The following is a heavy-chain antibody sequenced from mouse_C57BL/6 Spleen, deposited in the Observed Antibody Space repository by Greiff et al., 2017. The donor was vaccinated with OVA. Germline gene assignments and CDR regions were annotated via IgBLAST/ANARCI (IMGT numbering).Heavy chain of an antibody. CDR2: IYPSDSET. J-gene: IGHJ3*01. CDR3: ARPGLGPFAD. V-gene: IGHV1-61*01. CDR1: GYTFTSSW. D-gene: IGHD4-1*01. Sequence: QVQLQQPGAELVRPGSSVKLSCKASGYTFTSSWMDWVKQRPGQGLEWIGNIYPSDSETHYNQKFKDKATLTVDKSSSTAYMQLSSLTSEDSAVYYCARPGLGPFADWGKGTLVTVSA.